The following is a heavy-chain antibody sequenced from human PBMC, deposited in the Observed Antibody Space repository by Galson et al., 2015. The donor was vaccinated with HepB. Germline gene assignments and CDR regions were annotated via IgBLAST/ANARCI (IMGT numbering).Heavy chain of an antibody. CDR2: IKQDGSEK. CDR1: GFTFSSYW. V-gene: IGHV3-7*03. D-gene: IGHD2-2*01. Sequence: SLRLSCAASGFTFSSYWMSWVRQAPGKGLEWVAKIKQDGSEKNYVDSVKGRFTISRDNAKKSLYLQMNSLRGEDTAVYYCARDGYQQLSGYYYYYGMDVWGQGTTVTVSS. J-gene: IGHJ6*02. CDR3: ARDGYQQLSGYYYYYGMDV.